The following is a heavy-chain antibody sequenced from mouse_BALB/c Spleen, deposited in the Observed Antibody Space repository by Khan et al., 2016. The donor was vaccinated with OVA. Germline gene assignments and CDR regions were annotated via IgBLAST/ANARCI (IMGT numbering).Heavy chain of an antibody. J-gene: IGHJ4*01. D-gene: IGHD2-14*01. CDR3: ARADYRYDGYYAMDY. Sequence: VKLEESGPGLVAPSQSLSITCTVSGFSLSRYNIHWVRQPPGKGLEWLGMIWGGGGTDYNSTLKSRLSISKDNSKSQVFLKMNSLQTDDTAMYYCARADYRYDGYYAMDYWGQGTSVTGSS. CDR1: GFSLSRYN. CDR2: IWGGGGT. V-gene: IGHV2-6-4*01.